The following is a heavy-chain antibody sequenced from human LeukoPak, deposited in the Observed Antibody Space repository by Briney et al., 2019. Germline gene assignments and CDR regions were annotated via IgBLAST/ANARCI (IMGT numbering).Heavy chain of an antibody. J-gene: IGHJ6*03. CDR2: IYYSGSTNY. V-gene: IGHV4-59*01. Sequence: SETLSLTCTVSGGSIRNYYWSWIRQPPGKGLEWIGYIYYSGSTNYNYNPSLKSRVTISVDTSKNQFSLKMSSVTAADTAVYYCASSVEGYYYYYMDVWGRGATVTISS. D-gene: IGHD3-3*01. CDR1: GGSIRNYY. CDR3: ASSVEGYYYYYMDV.